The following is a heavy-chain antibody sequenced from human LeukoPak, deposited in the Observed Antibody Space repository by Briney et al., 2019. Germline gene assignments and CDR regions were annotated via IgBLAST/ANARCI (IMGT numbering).Heavy chain of an antibody. V-gene: IGHV3-21*01. J-gene: IGHJ4*02. CDR1: GFTFSSYS. CDR3: ARAHNWKYGTFDY. CDR2: ISSSSSYI. Sequence: GGSLRLSCAASGFTFSSYSMNWVRQAQGKGLEWVSCISSSSSYIYYADSVKGRFTISRDNAKNSLYLQMNSLRAEDTAVYYCARAHNWKYGTFDYWGQGTLVTVSS. D-gene: IGHD1-7*01.